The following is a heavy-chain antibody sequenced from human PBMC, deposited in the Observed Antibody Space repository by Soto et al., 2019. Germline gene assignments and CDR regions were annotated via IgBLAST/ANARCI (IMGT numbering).Heavy chain of an antibody. Sequence: GGSLRLSCAVPGGIFHGYGMHWVRQAPGKGLEWVAIIRFDGSNEDYADSVKGRFTISRDNSKNTLYLQMNTLGAEDTVVYYCARDGIGGTVFRGYLDYWGRGTVVTVSS. CDR3: ARDGIGGTVFRGYLDY. CDR1: GGIFHGYG. V-gene: IGHV3-33*01. CDR2: IRFDGSNE. D-gene: IGHD1-7*01. J-gene: IGHJ4*02.